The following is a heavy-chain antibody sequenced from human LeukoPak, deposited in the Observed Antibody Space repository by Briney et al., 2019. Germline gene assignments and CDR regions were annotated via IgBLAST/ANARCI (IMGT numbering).Heavy chain of an antibody. CDR3: ARVYYSNSYDYWYFDL. J-gene: IGHJ2*01. Sequence: SETLSLTCTVSGGSIRSYYWSWIRQPPGKGLEWIAYIYYSGSTNYNPSLKSRVTTSVDTSKNQFSLKLSSVTAADTAVYYCARVYYSNSYDYWYFDLWGRGTLVTVSS. V-gene: IGHV4-59*01. CDR1: GGSIRSYY. CDR2: IYYSGST. D-gene: IGHD6-13*01.